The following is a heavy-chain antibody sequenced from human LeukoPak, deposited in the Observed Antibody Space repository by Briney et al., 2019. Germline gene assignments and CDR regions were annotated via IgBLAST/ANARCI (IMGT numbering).Heavy chain of an antibody. CDR3: ARWSYSGSFYFDY. D-gene: IGHD1-26*01. CDR2: IKQDGSER. J-gene: IGHJ4*02. CDR1: GFTFINYW. V-gene: IGHV3-7*01. Sequence: PGGSLRLSCAASGFTFINYWMSWVRQAPGKGPEWVANIKQDGSERYYVDSVKGRFTISRDNAKNSLYLQMGSLRAEDTAVYYCARWSYSGSFYFDYWGQGTLVTVSS.